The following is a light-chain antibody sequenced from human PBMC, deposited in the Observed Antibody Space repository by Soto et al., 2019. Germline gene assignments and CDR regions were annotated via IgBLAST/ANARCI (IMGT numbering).Light chain of an antibody. V-gene: IGKV1-5*03. CDR2: KAS. CDR1: QTISTL. J-gene: IGKJ1*01. CDR3: QQYSTYPWT. Sequence: DIQMTQSPSTLSASVGDRVTITCRASQTISTLLAWYQQRPGKAPNLLIYKASSLESGVPSRFSGSGSGIEFTLTISSLQPDDSATYFCQQYSTYPWTFGQGTKVEVK.